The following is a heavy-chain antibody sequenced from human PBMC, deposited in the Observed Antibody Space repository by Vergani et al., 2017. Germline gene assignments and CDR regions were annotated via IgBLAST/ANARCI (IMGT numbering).Heavy chain of an antibody. CDR1: GGSFSGYY. CDR3: ARGPCTVTPGGFDY. D-gene: IGHD4-17*01. CDR2: INHSGST. V-gene: IGHV4-34*01. J-gene: IGHJ4*02. Sequence: QVQLQQWGAGLLKPSETLSLTCAVSGGSFSGYYWSWIRRPPGKGLEWIGEINHSGSTNYNPCLKSRVTISVDTSKNQFSLRLSSVTAADTALYYWARGPCTVTPGGFDYWGQGTLVTVSS.